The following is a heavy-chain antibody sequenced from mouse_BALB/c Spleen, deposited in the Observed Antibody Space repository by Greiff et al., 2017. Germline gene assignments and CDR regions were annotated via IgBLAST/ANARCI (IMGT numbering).Heavy chain of an antibody. J-gene: IGHJ3*01. CDR1: GFTFSSYG. Sequence: EVHLVESGGGLVQPGGSLKLSCAASGFTFSSYGMSWVRQTPDKRLELVATINSNGGSTYYPDSVKGRFTISRDNAKNTLYLQMSSLKSEDTAMYYCARGGYGSGFAYWGQGTLVTVSA. CDR2: INSNGGST. CDR3: ARGGYGSGFAY. D-gene: IGHD1-1*01. V-gene: IGHV5-6-3*01.